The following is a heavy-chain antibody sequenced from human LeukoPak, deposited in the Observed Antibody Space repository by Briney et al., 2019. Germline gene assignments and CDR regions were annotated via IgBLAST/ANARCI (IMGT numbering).Heavy chain of an antibody. CDR3: ASSDSSGQTQI. V-gene: IGHV4-34*01. Sequence: SEALSLTCAVYGGSFSGYYWSWIRQAPGKGLEWIGEINHSGSTNYNPSLKSRVTISVDTSKNQFSLKLSSVTAADTAVYYCASSDSSGQTQIWGQGTMVTVSS. D-gene: IGHD3-22*01. CDR2: INHSGST. J-gene: IGHJ3*02. CDR1: GGSFSGYY.